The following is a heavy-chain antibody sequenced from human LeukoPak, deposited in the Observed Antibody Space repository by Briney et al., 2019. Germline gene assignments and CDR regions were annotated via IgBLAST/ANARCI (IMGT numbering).Heavy chain of an antibody. J-gene: IGHJ4*02. D-gene: IGHD6-19*01. CDR3: ARDRDSSGWGGDY. CDR2: IWYDGSNK. V-gene: IGHV3-33*01. CDR1: GFTFSSYG. Sequence: PGGSLRLSCAASGFTFSSYGMHWVRQAPGKGLEWVAVIWYDGSNKYYADSVKGRFTISRDNSKNTLYLQMNSLRAEDTAVYYCARDRDSSGWGGDYWGQGPLVTVSS.